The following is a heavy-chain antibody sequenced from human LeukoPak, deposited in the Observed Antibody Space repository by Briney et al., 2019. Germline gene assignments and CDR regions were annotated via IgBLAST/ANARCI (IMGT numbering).Heavy chain of an antibody. J-gene: IGHJ4*02. CDR2: INHSGYT. CDR3: TRMTTGHDY. Sequence: SETLSLTCAVSGVSFNDYYWSWVRQTPGKGLEWIGEINHSGYTNDSPSLKSRVTLPIDTSRKQFSLNLRSVTVADTGIYYCTRMTTGHDYWGQGTLVTVSS. V-gene: IGHV4-34*01. CDR1: GVSFNDYY. D-gene: IGHD4-17*01.